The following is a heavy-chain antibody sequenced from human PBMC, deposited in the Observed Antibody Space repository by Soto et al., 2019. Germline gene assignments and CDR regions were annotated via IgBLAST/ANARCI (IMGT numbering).Heavy chain of an antibody. J-gene: IGHJ6*02. CDR1: GFTFGNFV. CDR3: TRASSDRNHMEV. Sequence: EVQLLESGGGLVQPGGSLRLSCAASGFTFGNFVMRWVRQTPGKGLEWVSTITESGGDTYYTDSMKGRFTISRDNSKNTLYLQMTSLRAEDTALYYCTRASSDRNHMEVWGPGTTVTVSS. V-gene: IGHV3-23*01. CDR2: ITESGGDT.